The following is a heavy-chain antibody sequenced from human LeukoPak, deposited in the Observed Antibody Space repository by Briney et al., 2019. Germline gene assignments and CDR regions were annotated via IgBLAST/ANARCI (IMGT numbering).Heavy chain of an antibody. CDR2: IKSDGSTT. V-gene: IGHV3-74*01. D-gene: IGHD5-18*01. CDR3: ARVVDTHFDY. Sequence: AGSLRLSCAASGFTFSSYWTHWVRQAPGKGLVWVSRIKSDGSTTTYADSVKGRFTISRDNAKNTLYLQMNSLRAEDTAVYYCARVVDTHFDYWGQGTLVTVSS. J-gene: IGHJ4*02. CDR1: GFTFSSYW.